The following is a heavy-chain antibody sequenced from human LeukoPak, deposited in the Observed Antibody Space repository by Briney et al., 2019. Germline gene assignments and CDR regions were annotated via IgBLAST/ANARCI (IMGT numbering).Heavy chain of an antibody. CDR1: GYTFTSYD. CDR3: ARGLRASSGWFHNYYYYYMDV. D-gene: IGHD6-19*01. Sequence: ASVKVSCKXSGYTFTSYDINWVRQSTGQGLEWMGWMNPNSGNTGYAQKFQGRVTMTRNTSISTAYMELSSLRSEDTAVYYCARGLRASSGWFHNYYYYYMDVWGKGTTVTVSS. CDR2: MNPNSGNT. V-gene: IGHV1-8*01. J-gene: IGHJ6*03.